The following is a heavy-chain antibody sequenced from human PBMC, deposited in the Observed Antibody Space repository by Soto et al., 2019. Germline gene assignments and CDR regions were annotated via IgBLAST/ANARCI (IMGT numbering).Heavy chain of an antibody. Sequence: EVQVVESGGGLVQPGGSLRLSCAASGFIFSSNWMSWVRQAPGKGLEWVANIKPDGSEKYYVDSVKGRFTVSRDNAKNSLYLQMNSLRAEDTAVYFCARDPAIYSGKFDYGLDVWGRGTTVTVSS. V-gene: IGHV3-7*01. CDR3: ARDPAIYSGKFDYGLDV. D-gene: IGHD4-4*01. CDR2: IKPDGSEK. J-gene: IGHJ6*02. CDR1: GFIFSSNW.